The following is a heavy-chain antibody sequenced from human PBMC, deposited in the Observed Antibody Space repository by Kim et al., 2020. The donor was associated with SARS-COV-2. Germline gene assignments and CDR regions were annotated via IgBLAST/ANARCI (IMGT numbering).Heavy chain of an antibody. CDR3: ARGVPGFDSSGYFNY. CDR1: GGSLSGSY. J-gene: IGHJ4*02. D-gene: IGHD3-22*01. Sequence: SETLSLTCAVYGGSLSGSYWSWIRQSPGKGLEWIGEVNHRGTTNYNPSLESRVTLSVDTFNNQFSLKLSSVTAADTAVYYCARGVPGFDSSGYFNYWGQGTLVTVSS. V-gene: IGHV4-34*01. CDR2: VNHRGTT.